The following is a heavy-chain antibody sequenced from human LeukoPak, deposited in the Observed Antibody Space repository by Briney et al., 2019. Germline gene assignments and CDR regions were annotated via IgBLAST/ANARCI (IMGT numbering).Heavy chain of an antibody. Sequence: GGSLRLSCVGSGFTFSIYAMSWVRQAPGKGLEWVSTFVGSGGSTYYADSVKGRFTISRDNSKNTLYLQMNNLGAEDTALYYCAKGLHDLLTGYEYWGQGTLVTVSS. CDR2: FVGSGGST. CDR1: GFTFSIYA. V-gene: IGHV3-23*01. D-gene: IGHD3-9*01. J-gene: IGHJ4*02. CDR3: AKGLHDLLTGYEY.